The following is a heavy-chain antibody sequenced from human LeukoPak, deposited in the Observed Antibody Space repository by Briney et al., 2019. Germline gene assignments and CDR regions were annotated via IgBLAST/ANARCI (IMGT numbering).Heavy chain of an antibody. D-gene: IGHD1-26*01. V-gene: IGHV1-69*05. CDR2: IIPIFGSA. Sequence: GASVKVSFRASGGTFGTYAISWVRQAPGQGLEWMGEIIPIFGSANYAQRFQGRVTITTDESTSTAYMELSSLRSEDTAVYYCVRDRGGSYSGNWIDPWGQGTLVTVSS. CDR3: VRDRGGSYSGNWIDP. J-gene: IGHJ5*02. CDR1: GGTFGTYA.